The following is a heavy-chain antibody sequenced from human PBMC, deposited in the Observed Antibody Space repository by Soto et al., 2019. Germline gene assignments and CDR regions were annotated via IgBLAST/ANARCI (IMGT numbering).Heavy chain of an antibody. CDR1: GFTFSNFP. CDR3: GPLDY. J-gene: IGHJ4*02. CDR2: ISSNGDTS. Sequence: HPGGSLRLSCSASGFTFSNFPMHWVRQAPGKGLEYVSAISSNGDTSYYADSVKGRFTISRDNSKNTLYLQMSSLRADDTAVYYCGPLDYWGQGTLVTVSS. V-gene: IGHV3-64D*06.